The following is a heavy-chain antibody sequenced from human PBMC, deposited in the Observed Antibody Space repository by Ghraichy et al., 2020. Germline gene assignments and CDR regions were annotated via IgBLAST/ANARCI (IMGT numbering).Heavy chain of an antibody. Sequence: SETLSLTCTVSGGSISSGGYYWSWIRQHPGKGLEWIGYIYYSGSTYYNPSLKSRVTISVDTSKNQFSLKLSSVTAADTAVYYCARSSQLLWFGRPWMPTHFDPWGQGTLVTVSS. CDR2: IYYSGST. CDR1: GGSISSGGYY. D-gene: IGHD3-10*01. J-gene: IGHJ5*02. V-gene: IGHV4-31*03. CDR3: ARSSQLLWFGRPWMPTHFDP.